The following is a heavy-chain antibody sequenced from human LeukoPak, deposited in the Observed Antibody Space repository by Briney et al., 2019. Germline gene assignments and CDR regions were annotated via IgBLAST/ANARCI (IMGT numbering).Heavy chain of an antibody. J-gene: IGHJ5*02. V-gene: IGHV1-2*02. CDR3: ARGHCSSTSCYSPFDP. D-gene: IGHD2-2*02. CDR1: GYTFTGYY. CDR2: INPNSGGT. Sequence: ASVKVSCKASGYTFTGYYMHWVRQAPGQGLEWMGWINPNSGGTNYAQKFQGRVTMTRDTSISTAYMELSRLRSDDTAVYYCARGHCSSTSCYSPFDPWGQGTLVTVSS.